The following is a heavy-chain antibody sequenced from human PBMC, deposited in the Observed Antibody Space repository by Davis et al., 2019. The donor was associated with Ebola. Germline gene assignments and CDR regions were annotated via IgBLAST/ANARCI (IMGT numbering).Heavy chain of an antibody. J-gene: IGHJ4*02. V-gene: IGHV4-39*07. D-gene: IGHD1-7*01. Sequence: PSETLSLTCTVSGGSISSGGYYWSWIRQPPGKGLEWIGEINHSGSTNYNPSLKSRVTISVDTSKNQFSLKLSSVTAADTAVYYCARGVVTGTSREAYWGQGTLVTVSS. CDR3: ARGVVTGTSREAY. CDR1: GGSISSGGYY. CDR2: INHSGST.